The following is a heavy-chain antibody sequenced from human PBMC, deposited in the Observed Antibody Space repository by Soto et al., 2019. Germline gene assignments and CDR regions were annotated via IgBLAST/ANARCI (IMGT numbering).Heavy chain of an antibody. CDR1: GYSFTSYW. Sequence: GESLKISCKGSGYSFTSYWIGWVRQMPGKGLEWMGIIYPGDSDTRYSPSFQGQVTISADKSISTAYLQWSSLKASDTAMYYCARQGITGTGSYHYGMDVCGQGTTVPVSS. CDR2: IYPGDSDT. V-gene: IGHV5-51*01. J-gene: IGHJ6*02. CDR3: ARQGITGTGSYHYGMDV. D-gene: IGHD1-20*01.